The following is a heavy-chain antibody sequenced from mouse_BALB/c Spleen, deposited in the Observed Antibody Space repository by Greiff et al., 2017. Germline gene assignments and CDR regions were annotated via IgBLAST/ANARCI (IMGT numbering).Heavy chain of an antibody. Sequence: DVMLVESGGGLVKPGGSLKLSCAASGFTFSSYTMSWVRQTPEKRLEWVATISSGGGNTYYPDSVKGRFTISRDNAKNNLYLQMSSLRSEDTALYYCARSPSRGFAYWGQGTLVTVSA. CDR1: GFTFSSYT. CDR3: ARSPSRGFAY. J-gene: IGHJ3*01. D-gene: IGHD6-1*01. V-gene: IGHV5-9*03. CDR2: ISSGGGNT.